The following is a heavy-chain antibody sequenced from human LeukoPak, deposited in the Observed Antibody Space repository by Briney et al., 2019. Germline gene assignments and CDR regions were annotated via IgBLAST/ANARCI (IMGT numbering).Heavy chain of an antibody. J-gene: IGHJ4*01. Sequence: ASVKVSCKASGYSFTSYYMHWVRQAPGQGLEWMGIINCSGGGTSYAQKFQGTVTMTRDTSTRTVYMELSSLRSQDTAVYYCARAPGDYDIPHDYWGQGTLVTVSS. D-gene: IGHD3-9*01. V-gene: IGHV1-46*01. CDR3: ARAPGDYDIPHDY. CDR2: INCSGGGT. CDR1: GYSFTSYY.